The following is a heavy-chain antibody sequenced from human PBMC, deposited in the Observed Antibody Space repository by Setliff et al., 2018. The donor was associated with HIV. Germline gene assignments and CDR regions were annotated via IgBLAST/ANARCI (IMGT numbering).Heavy chain of an antibody. D-gene: IGHD3-22*01. Sequence: SETLSLTCAVSGYSISSGYYWGWIRQPPGKGLEWIGSIYHSGSTYYNPSLKSRVTISVDTSKNQFSLKLSSVTAADTAVYYCASLNYYDSSGYYPHWGQGTLVTVS. CDR3: ASLNYYDSSGYYPH. CDR1: GYSISSGYY. V-gene: IGHV4-38-2*01. J-gene: IGHJ4*02. CDR2: IYHSGST.